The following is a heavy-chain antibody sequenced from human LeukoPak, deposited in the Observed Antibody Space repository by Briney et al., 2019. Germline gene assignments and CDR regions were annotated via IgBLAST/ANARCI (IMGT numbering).Heavy chain of an antibody. CDR1: GGSISSGDYY. CDR3: ARADYGGNSGYYFDY. CDR2: IYYSGST. J-gene: IGHJ4*02. Sequence: SQTLSLTCTVSGGSISSGDYYWSWIRQPPGKGLEWIGYIYYSGSTYYNPSLKSRVTIPVDTSKNQFSLKLSSVTAADTAVYYCARADYGGNSGYYFDYWGQGTLVTVSS. D-gene: IGHD4-23*01. V-gene: IGHV4-30-4*01.